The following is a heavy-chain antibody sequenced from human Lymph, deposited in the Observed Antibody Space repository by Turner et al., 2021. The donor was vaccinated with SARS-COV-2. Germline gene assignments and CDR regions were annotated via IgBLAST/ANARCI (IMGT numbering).Heavy chain of an antibody. J-gene: IGHJ6*02. Sequence: QVQLVQSGAEVKKPGAAVKVPCKASGYTFTSSDINWVRQATGQGLEWMGWMNPDSGDTGYAQKFSGRVTMTRDTSISTAYMELSSLRSEDTAVYYCARVHWHCTSTSCYWDYYFGMDVWGQGTTVTVSS. CDR1: GYTFTSSD. D-gene: IGHD2-2*01. CDR3: ARVHWHCTSTSCYWDYYFGMDV. CDR2: MNPDSGDT. V-gene: IGHV1-8*01.